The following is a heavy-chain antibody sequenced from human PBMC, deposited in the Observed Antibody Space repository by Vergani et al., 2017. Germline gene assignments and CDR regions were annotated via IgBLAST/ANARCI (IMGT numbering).Heavy chain of an antibody. J-gene: IGHJ3*02. CDR1: GFSFSDHY. Sequence: QVQLVESGGGLVKPGGSLSLSCAASGFSFSDHYMTCIRQAPGKGLEWVSYISNSGNTIEYADSVKGRFSISRDNAKSSLFLQMDSLRAEDTAVYYCARDHRDYNNYPGTFDIWGQGSMVTVSS. CDR2: ISNSGNTI. V-gene: IGHV3-11*01. CDR3: ARDHRDYNNYPGTFDI. D-gene: IGHD5-24*01.